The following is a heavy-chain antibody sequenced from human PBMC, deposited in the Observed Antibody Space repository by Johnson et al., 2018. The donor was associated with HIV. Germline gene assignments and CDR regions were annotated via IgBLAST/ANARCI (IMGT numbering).Heavy chain of an antibody. CDR2: ISYNEDKK. CDR1: GFTFRTFP. D-gene: IGHD5-18*01. Sequence: QVQLVESGGGVVQPGRSLRLSCAASGFTFRTFPMHWVRQAPGKGLEWMAFISYNEDKKYYADSVKGRFTISRDNSKNIRYLQMNSLRAEVTATYYCARLPSGYNRDTFNIWGQGTMVTVSS. CDR3: ARLPSGYNRDTFNI. J-gene: IGHJ3*02. V-gene: IGHV3-30*04.